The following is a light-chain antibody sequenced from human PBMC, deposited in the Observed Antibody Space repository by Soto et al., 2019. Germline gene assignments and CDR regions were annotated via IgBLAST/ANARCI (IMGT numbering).Light chain of an antibody. CDR2: DVT. CDR1: GSDIGGYDH. V-gene: IGLV2-14*03. CDR3: SSHTSSTALV. Sequence: HSALTQPASVSASPGQSIAISCTGTGSDIGGYDHVSWYQQHPGKAPKLLIYDVTNRPSGVSSRFSGSKAGRTASLTISGLQTEDEADYYCSSHTSSTALVFGTGTKVTVL. J-gene: IGLJ1*01.